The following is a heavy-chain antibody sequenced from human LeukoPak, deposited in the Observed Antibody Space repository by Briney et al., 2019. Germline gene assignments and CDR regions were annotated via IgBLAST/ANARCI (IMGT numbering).Heavy chain of an antibody. V-gene: IGHV4-34*01. CDR1: GGSFSGYY. CDR2: INHSGST. Sequence: PSETLSLTCAVYGGSFSGYYWSWIRQPPGKGLEWIGEINHSGSTNYNPSLKSRVTISLDTSKNQFSLKLSSVTAADTAVYYCARGKHYYYGSGSYDYWGQGTLVTVSS. D-gene: IGHD3-10*01. J-gene: IGHJ4*02. CDR3: ARGKHYYYGSGSYDY.